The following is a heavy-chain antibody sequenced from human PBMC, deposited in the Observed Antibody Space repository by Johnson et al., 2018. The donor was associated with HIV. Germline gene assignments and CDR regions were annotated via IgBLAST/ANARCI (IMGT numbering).Heavy chain of an antibody. Sequence: VQLVESGGGVVRPGGSLRLSCAASGFTFDDYDMNLVRQGPGTGLAWVSSINWNGGSAGYAGSVTGRFIISRYNANNSLHLQMNSLSAEETAVYYCARLGDDYGDSYDAFDIWGQGTMVTVSS. J-gene: IGHJ3*02. CDR2: INWNGGSA. D-gene: IGHD4-17*01. CDR1: GFTFDDYD. V-gene: IGHV3-20*04. CDR3: ARLGDDYGDSYDAFDI.